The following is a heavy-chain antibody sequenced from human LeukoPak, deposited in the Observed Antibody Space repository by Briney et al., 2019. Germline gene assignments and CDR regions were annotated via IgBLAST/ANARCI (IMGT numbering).Heavy chain of an antibody. J-gene: IGHJ4*02. Sequence: ASVKVSCKASGYTFTGYYMHWVRQAPGQGLEWMGWINPNKGDTTYAQNFQGRVTMTRDTSISTAYMELSRLRSDDTAMYYCARDQGRLVLRVVFDYWGQGTLLTVSS. V-gene: IGHV1-2*02. D-gene: IGHD3-10*01. CDR2: INPNKGDT. CDR3: ARDQGRLVLRVVFDY. CDR1: GYTFTGYY.